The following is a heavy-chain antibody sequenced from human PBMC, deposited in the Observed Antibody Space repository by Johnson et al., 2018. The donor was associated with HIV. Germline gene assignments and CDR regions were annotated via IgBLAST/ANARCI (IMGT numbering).Heavy chain of an antibody. D-gene: IGHD2-15*01. CDR2: ISGSGGTI. CDR3: ARSKDCSGGSCPDAFDI. V-gene: IGHV3-11*04. CDR1: GFTFSDYY. Sequence: QVQLLESGGGLVKPGGSLRLSCVASGFTFSDYYMTWIRQAPGKGLEWVSYISGSGGTIYSADSVQGRFTISRDNARNSLYLQMNSLRVEDTAVYYCARSKDCSGGSCPDAFDIWGQGTMVTVSS. J-gene: IGHJ3*02.